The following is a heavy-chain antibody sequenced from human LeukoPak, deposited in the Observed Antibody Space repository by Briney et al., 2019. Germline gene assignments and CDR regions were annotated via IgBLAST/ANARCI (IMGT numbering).Heavy chain of an antibody. CDR2: INPKSGGT. Sequence: GASAKVSCKTSGYTFIDYYIHWVRQAPGQGLDWMGWINPKSGGTNYVQKFQGRVTMTSDRSISTAYMDLSSLISDDTAVYFCARGGRGATFDVWGQGTMVTVSS. CDR1: GYTFIDYY. CDR3: ARGGRGATFDV. D-gene: IGHD1-26*01. J-gene: IGHJ3*01. V-gene: IGHV1-2*02.